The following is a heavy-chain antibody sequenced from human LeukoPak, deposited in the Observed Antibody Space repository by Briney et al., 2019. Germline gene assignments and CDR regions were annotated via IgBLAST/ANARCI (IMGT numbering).Heavy chain of an antibody. CDR3: AREHRRIWVATSYYRGAFDI. CDR2: INHSGST. J-gene: IGHJ3*02. D-gene: IGHD5-12*01. V-gene: IGHV4-34*01. Sequence: PSETLSLTCAVYGGSFSGYYWSWIRQPPGKGLEWIGEINHSGSTNYNPSLKSRVTISVDTSKNQFSLKLSSVTAADTAVYYCAREHRRIWVATSYYRGAFDIWAKGQWSPSLQ. CDR1: GGSFSGYY.